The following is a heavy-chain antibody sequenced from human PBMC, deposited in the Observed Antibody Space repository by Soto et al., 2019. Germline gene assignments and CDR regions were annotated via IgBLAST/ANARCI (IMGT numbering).Heavy chain of an antibody. CDR2: IYYSGSV. D-gene: IGHD2-21*02. CDR3: ARGSFVTHYYYHHMDV. Sequence: SETLSLTCAVSSDSISRSHWLTWVRQSPGKGLEWLGDIYYSGSVYYNPYLRSRISISMDKSNKQFYLNLSTVNPADTAVYYLARGSFVTHYYYHHMDVWGKGTPVPVS. V-gene: IGHV4-4*02. J-gene: IGHJ6*03. CDR1: SDSISRSHW.